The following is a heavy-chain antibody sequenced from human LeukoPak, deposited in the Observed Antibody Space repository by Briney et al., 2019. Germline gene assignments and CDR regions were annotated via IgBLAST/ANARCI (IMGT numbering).Heavy chain of an antibody. Sequence: ASVKVXCKASGYTFTSYDINWVRQATGQGLEWMGWMNPNSGNTGYAQKFQGRVTMTRNTSISTAYMELSSLGSEDTAVYYCATRSSGWHGDWDYWGQGTLVTVSS. J-gene: IGHJ4*02. CDR3: ATRSSGWHGDWDY. D-gene: IGHD6-19*01. CDR2: MNPNSGNT. CDR1: GYTFTSYD. V-gene: IGHV1-8*01.